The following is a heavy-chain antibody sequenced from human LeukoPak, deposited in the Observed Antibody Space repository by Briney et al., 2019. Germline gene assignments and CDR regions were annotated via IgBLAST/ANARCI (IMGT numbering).Heavy chain of an antibody. J-gene: IGHJ6*02. CDR3: ARGARYSSGWYVDYYYYGMDV. D-gene: IGHD6-19*01. V-gene: IGHV1-69*13. CDR1: GYTFTSYD. Sequence: GASVKVSCKASGYTFTSYDINWVRQATGQGLEWMGGIIPIFGTANYAQKFQGRVTITADESTSTAYMELSSLRSEDTAVYYCARGARYSSGWYVDYYYYGMDVWGQGTTVTVSS. CDR2: IIPIFGTA.